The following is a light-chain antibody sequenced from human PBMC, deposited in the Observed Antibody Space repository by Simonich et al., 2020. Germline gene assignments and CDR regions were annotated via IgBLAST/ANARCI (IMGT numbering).Light chain of an antibody. J-gene: IGLJ3*02. CDR1: SSGVGSYNL. Sequence: QSALTQPASVSGSPGQSITISCTGTSSGVGSYNLVSWNQQHPGKAPKLMIYEGSKRPSGVSNRFSGSKSGNTASLTISGLQAEDEADYYCCSYAGSSTWVFGGGTKLTVL. V-gene: IGLV2-23*01. CDR2: EGS. CDR3: CSYAGSSTWV.